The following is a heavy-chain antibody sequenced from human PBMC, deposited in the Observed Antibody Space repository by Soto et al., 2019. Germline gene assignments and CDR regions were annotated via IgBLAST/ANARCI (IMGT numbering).Heavy chain of an antibody. V-gene: IGHV1-46*03. CDR3: AAEGWSGSHSGVDY. D-gene: IGHD1-26*01. CDR2: IHPSGGIT. Sequence: ASVKVSCKASGYTSTTYYIHWVRQAPGQGLEWMGIIHPSGGITNYEQKFQGRVTMTRDTSTSRVYMELSSLRSEDTAVYYCAAEGWSGSHSGVDYWGQGTLVTVSS. J-gene: IGHJ4*02. CDR1: GYTSTTYY.